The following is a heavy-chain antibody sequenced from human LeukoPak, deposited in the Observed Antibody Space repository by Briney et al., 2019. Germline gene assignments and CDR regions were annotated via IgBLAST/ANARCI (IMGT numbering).Heavy chain of an antibody. Sequence: QPGGSLRLSCAASGFTFSSYGMHWVRQAPGKGLEWVAVIWYVGSNKYYADSVKGRFTISRDNSKNTLYLQMNSLRAEDTAVYYCARSPTGENWFDPWGQGTLVTVSS. CDR2: IWYVGSNK. CDR3: ARSPTGENWFDP. D-gene: IGHD1-14*01. V-gene: IGHV3-33*01. J-gene: IGHJ5*02. CDR1: GFTFSSYG.